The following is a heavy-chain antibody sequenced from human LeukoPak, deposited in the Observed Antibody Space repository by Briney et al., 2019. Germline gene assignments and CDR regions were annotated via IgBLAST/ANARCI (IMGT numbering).Heavy chain of an antibody. D-gene: IGHD3-22*01. J-gene: IGHJ2*01. V-gene: IGHV3-33*06. CDR2: IWYDGSNK. CDR1: GFTFSSYG. CDR3: AKDQRNDYYDSSGYYGWYFDL. Sequence: PGGSLRLSCAASGFTFSSYGMHWVRQAPGKGLEWVAAIWYDGSNKYYADSVKGRFTISRDNSKNTLYLQMNSLRAEDTAVYYCAKDQRNDYYDSSGYYGWYFDLWGRGTLVTVSS.